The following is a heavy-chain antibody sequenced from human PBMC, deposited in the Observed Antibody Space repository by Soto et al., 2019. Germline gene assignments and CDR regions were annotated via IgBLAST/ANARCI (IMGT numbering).Heavy chain of an antibody. Sequence: EVQLLESGGGLVQPGGSLRLSGAGSGFMFSTYAMSWVRQAPGKGLGWVSGTGGSGGVTYYADSVKGRFAVSRDNSKNTLYLQMNSLRAGDTAVYYCAKGHPPDSYGYFSPEDDAFDIWGQGTMVTVSS. D-gene: IGHD5-18*01. J-gene: IGHJ3*02. CDR2: TGGSGGVT. CDR1: GFMFSTYA. CDR3: AKGHPPDSYGYFSPEDDAFDI. V-gene: IGHV3-23*01.